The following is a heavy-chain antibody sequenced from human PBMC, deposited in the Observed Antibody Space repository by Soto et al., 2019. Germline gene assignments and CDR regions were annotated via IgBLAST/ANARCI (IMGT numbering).Heavy chain of an antibody. V-gene: IGHV1-24*01. CDR3: STDLIVLLPAPRNFFDY. J-gene: IGHJ4*02. CDR1: GSTLTKFS. D-gene: IGHD2-2*01. Sequence: ASVKVSCQVSGSTLTKFSMHWVRQAPGKGLEWMGGFDPKDGEAIYAQRFQGRVTITEDTSTDTAYMELTSLRSEDTAVYYCSTDLIVLLPAPRNFFDYWGQGTLVTVPQ. CDR2: FDPKDGEA.